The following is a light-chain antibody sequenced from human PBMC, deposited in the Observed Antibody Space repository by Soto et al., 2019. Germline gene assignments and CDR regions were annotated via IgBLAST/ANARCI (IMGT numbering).Light chain of an antibody. J-gene: IGKJ5*01. CDR2: DAF. CDR1: QSVRNY. CDR3: QQLTNWPPSIT. V-gene: IGKV3-11*01. Sequence: DIVLTQSPATLSLSPGERATLSCRASQSVRNYLAWYQQKPGQAPSLLIYDAFTRAAGIPARFSGSGSGTDFTLTISSLEPEDFAVYYCQQLTNWPPSITFGQGTRLEIK.